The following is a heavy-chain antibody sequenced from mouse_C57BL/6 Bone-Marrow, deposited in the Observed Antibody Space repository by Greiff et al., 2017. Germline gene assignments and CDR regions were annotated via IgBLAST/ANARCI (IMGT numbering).Heavy chain of an antibody. J-gene: IGHJ2*01. Sequence: QVQLQQSGPGLVQPSQSLSITCTVSGFSLTSYGVHWVRQSPGKGLEWLGVIWSGGSTDYNAAFISRLSISKDNSKCQVFFKMNSLQADDTAIYYCARGLLRWALDYWGQGTTLTVSS. CDR3: ARGLLRWALDY. V-gene: IGHV2-2*01. CDR2: IWSGGST. D-gene: IGHD1-1*01. CDR1: GFSLTSYG.